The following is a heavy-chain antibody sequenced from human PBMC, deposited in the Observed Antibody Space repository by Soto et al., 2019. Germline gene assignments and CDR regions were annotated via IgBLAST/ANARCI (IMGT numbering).Heavy chain of an antibody. CDR1: GGTFSSYA. CDR2: IIPIFGTA. V-gene: IGHV1-69*13. CDR3: ARESVRCSGGSCCSLDY. Sequence: ASVKVSCKASGGTFSSYAISWVRQAPGQGLEWMGGIIPIFGTANYAQKFQGRVTITADESTSTAYMELSSLRSEDTAVYYCARESVRCSGGSCCSLDYWGQGTMVTVYS. D-gene: IGHD2-15*01. J-gene: IGHJ4*02.